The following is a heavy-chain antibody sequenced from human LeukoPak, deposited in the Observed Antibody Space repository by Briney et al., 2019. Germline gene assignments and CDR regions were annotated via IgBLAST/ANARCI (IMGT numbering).Heavy chain of an antibody. CDR2: IIPIFGTA. Sequence: SVKPSCKASGRTFSSYAISWVRQAPGQGLEWMGGIIPIFGTANYAEKFQGRVTFTADESTSTAYMELSSLRSEDTAVYYCARTGGSSWYQYFGFDYWGQGTLVTVSS. CDR1: GRTFSSYA. J-gene: IGHJ4*02. CDR3: ARTGGSSWYQYFGFDY. D-gene: IGHD6-13*01. V-gene: IGHV1-69*13.